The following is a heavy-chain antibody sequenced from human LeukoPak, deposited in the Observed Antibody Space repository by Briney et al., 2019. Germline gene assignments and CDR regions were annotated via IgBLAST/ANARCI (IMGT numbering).Heavy chain of an antibody. CDR3: VKDSPPRYSGSPPAY. V-gene: IGHV3-9*02. Sequence: GRSLRLSCAVSGFTSDDHAMHWVRQASGKGLEWVAGIMWRSGSTGYGDSVKGRFTISRDNAKNSLYLQMNSLRADDTAVYYCVKDSPPRYSGSPPAYWGQGTLVTVSS. D-gene: IGHD1-26*01. J-gene: IGHJ4*02. CDR2: IMWRSGST. CDR1: GFTSDDHA.